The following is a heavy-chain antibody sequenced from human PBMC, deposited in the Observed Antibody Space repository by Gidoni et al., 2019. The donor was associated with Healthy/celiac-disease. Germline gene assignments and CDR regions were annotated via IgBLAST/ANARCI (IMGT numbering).Heavy chain of an antibody. CDR3: AKDTPYPYDFWSGYRGYYYYYMDV. V-gene: IGHV3-9*01. Sequence: EVQLVESGGGLVQPGRSLRLSCAASGFTFDDYAMHWVRPAPGKGLEWVSGISWNSGSIGYADSVKGRFTISRDNAKNSLYLQMNSLRAEDTALYYCAKDTPYPYDFWSGYRGYYYYYMDVWGKGTTVTVSS. J-gene: IGHJ6*03. CDR1: GFTFDDYA. D-gene: IGHD3-3*01. CDR2: ISWNSGSI.